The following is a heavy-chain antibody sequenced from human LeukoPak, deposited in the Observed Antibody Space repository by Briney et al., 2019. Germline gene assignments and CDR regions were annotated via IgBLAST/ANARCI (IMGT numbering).Heavy chain of an antibody. Sequence: SETLSLTCAVYGGSFSGYYWSWIRQPPGKGLEWIGEINHSGSTNYNPSLKSRVTISVDTSKNQFSLKLSSVTAADTAVYYCARSKSLMITFGGVAFDIWGQGTMVTVSS. CDR3: ARSKSLMITFGGVAFDI. V-gene: IGHV4-34*01. J-gene: IGHJ3*02. D-gene: IGHD3-16*01. CDR1: GGSFSGYY. CDR2: INHSGST.